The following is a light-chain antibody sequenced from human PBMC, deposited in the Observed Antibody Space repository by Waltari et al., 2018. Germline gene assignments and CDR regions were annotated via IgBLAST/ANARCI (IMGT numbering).Light chain of an antibody. CDR3: QSYDISLSGWV. CDR2: GII. CDR1: SSNIGGAYP. J-gene: IGLJ3*02. Sequence: QSVLTQPPAVPAAPGQRVSLFSAGRSSNIGGAYPVNRYPQLPGTAPKPPIYGIINRPSGVPDRFSGSRSDTAASLAITGLQAEDEADYYCQSYDISLSGWVFGGGTKLTVL. V-gene: IGLV1-40*01.